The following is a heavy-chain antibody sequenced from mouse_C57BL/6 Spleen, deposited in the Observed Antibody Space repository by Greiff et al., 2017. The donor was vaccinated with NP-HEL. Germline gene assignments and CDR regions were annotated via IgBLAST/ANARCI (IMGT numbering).Heavy chain of an antibody. J-gene: IGHJ2*01. CDR2: ISYDGSN. V-gene: IGHV3-6*01. Sequence: VQLQQSGPGLVKPSQSLSLTCSVTGYSITSGYYWNWIRQFPGNKLEWMGYISYDGSNNYNPSLKNRISITRDTSKNQFFLKLNSVTTEDTATYYCARSSYYSNFDYWGQGTTLTVSS. D-gene: IGHD2-5*01. CDR3: ARSSYYSNFDY. CDR1: GYSITSGYY.